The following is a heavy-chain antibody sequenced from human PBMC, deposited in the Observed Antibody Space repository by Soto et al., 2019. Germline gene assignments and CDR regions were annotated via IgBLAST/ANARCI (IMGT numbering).Heavy chain of an antibody. CDR1: GYTFTSYG. J-gene: IGHJ4*02. Sequence: QVQLVQSGAEVKKPGASVKVSCKASGYTFTSYGISWVRQAPGQGREWMGWISDYNGNTNYAQKLQVRVTMTTDTSTSTAYRELRSLRSDDTAVYYGARDKGYYGSGSYYPTDDWGQGTLVTVSS. V-gene: IGHV1-18*01. D-gene: IGHD3-10*01. CDR2: ISDYNGNT. CDR3: ARDKGYYGSGSYYPTDD.